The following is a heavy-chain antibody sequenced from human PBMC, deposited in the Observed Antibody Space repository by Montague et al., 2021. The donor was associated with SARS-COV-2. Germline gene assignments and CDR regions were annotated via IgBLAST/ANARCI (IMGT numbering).Heavy chain of an antibody. D-gene: IGHD3-10*01. CDR3: ASFGENDAFDI. CDR2: ISSSSSYI. CDR1: GFTFSSYS. Sequence: SLRLSCAASGFTFSSYSMNWVRQAPGKGLEWVSSISSSSSYIYYADSVKGRFTISRDNAKNSLYLQMNSLRAEDTAVYYCASFGENDAFDIWGQGTRVTVSS. J-gene: IGHJ3*02. V-gene: IGHV3-21*01.